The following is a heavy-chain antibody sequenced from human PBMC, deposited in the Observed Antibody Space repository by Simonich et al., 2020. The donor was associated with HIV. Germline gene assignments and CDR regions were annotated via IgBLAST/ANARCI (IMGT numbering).Heavy chain of an antibody. D-gene: IGHD3-22*01. Sequence: EVQLVESGGGLVQPGGSLRLSCAASGFTFSSYEMNWVRQAPGKGLEWVSTISSISTEIYYADSVKGRFTISRDNAKNFLYLQMNSLRDEDTAVYFCARNFYDSSAYYPLLCDYWGQGTLVTVSS. CDR1: GFTFSSYE. CDR3: ARNFYDSSAYYPLLCDY. V-gene: IGHV3-48*03. J-gene: IGHJ4*02. CDR2: ISSISTEI.